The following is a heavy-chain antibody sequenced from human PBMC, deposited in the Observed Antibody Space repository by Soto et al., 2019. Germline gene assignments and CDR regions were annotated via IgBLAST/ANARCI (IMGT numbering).Heavy chain of an antibody. J-gene: IGHJ4*02. D-gene: IGHD3-3*01. V-gene: IGHV6-1*01. Sequence: PSQTLSLTCVISGDSVSSNSAAWNWIRQSPSRGLEWLGRTYYRSKWYNDYAVSVKSRITINPDTSKNQFSLQLNSVTPEDTAVYYCAREAFTIFGVVERPGDYWGQGTLVTVSS. CDR1: GDSVSSNSAA. CDR2: TYYRSKWYN. CDR3: AREAFTIFGVVERPGDY.